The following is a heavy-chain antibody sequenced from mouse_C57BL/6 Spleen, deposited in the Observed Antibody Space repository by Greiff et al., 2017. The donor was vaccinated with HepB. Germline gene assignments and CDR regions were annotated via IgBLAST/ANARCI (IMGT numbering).Heavy chain of an antibody. CDR2: IYPGSGST. CDR3: ARVDYGNYVDFDV. Sequence: QVQLKESGAELVKPGASVKMSCKASGYTFTSYWITWVKQRPGQGLEWIGDIYPGSGSTNYNEKFKSKATLTVDTSSSTAYMQLSSLTSEDSAVYYCARVDYGNYVDFDVWGTGTTVTVSS. J-gene: IGHJ1*03. CDR1: GYTFTSYW. D-gene: IGHD2-1*01. V-gene: IGHV1-55*01.